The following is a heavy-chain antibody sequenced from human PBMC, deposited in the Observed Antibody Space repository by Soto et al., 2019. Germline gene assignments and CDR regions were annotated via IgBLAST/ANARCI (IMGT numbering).Heavy chain of an antibody. CDR1: GFSLRNTEES. Sequence: QITLKESGPTLVKATQTLTLTCSFSGFSLRNTEESVSWIRQPPGKALEWLGIIYWDDEKRYSPSVKSRLTITKDTSKNHVVLMMTNLDPMDTGTYYCAKRRYKCNDWDSFHSWCQGTLVTVSS. V-gene: IGHV2-5*02. J-gene: IGHJ5*01. CDR2: IYWDDEK. D-gene: IGHD1-20*01. CDR3: AKRRYKCNDWDSFHS.